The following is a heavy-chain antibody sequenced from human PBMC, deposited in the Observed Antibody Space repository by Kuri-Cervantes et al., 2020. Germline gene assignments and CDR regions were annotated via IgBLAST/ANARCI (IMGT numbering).Heavy chain of an antibody. V-gene: IGHV1-69*13. CDR1: GGTFSSYA. CDR2: IIPNFGTA. CDR3: AREPSDGVQGFGCMDV. Sequence: SVNVSCKASGGTFSSYAISWVRQAPGQGLEGMGGIIPNFGTANYAQKFQGRVTITADESTSTAYMELSSLRSEDTSVYYCAREPSDGVQGFGCMDVWGKGTTVTVSS. J-gene: IGHJ6*03. D-gene: IGHD3-10*01.